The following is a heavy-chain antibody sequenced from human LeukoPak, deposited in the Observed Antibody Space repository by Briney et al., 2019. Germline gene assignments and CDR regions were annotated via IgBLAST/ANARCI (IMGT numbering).Heavy chain of an antibody. V-gene: IGHV1-69*06. D-gene: IGHD3-10*01. J-gene: IGHJ6*03. CDR3: AKGRGRLNVNRGVYNYHYYMEV. CDR1: GGTFSSYA. Sequence: ASVKVSCKASGGTFSSYAISWVRQAPGQGLEWMGGIIPIFGRAYYAQNFQGRVTITADKSTSTAYMELSSLGSEDTAIYYCAKGRGRLNVNRGVYNYHYYMEVWGTGTTVIVS. CDR2: IIPIFGRA.